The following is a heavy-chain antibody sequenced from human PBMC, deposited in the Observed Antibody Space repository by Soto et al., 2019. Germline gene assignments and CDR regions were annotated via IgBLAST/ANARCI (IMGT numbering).Heavy chain of an antibody. Sequence: EVQLLESGGGLVQPGGSLRLSCAASGFTFSSYAMSWVRQAPGKGLGWVSAISGSGGSTYYADSVKGRFTISRDNSKNTLYLQMNSLRAEDTAVYYCAKDSFYYGDYGTVDYWGQGTLVTVSS. V-gene: IGHV3-23*01. D-gene: IGHD4-17*01. CDR3: AKDSFYYGDYGTVDY. J-gene: IGHJ4*02. CDR2: ISGSGGST. CDR1: GFTFSSYA.